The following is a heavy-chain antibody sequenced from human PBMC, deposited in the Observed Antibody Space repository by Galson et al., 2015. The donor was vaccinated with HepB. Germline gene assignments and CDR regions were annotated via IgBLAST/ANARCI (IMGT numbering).Heavy chain of an antibody. V-gene: IGHV3-21*01. Sequence: SLRLSCAASGFTFTTYSFSWVRQAPGKGLEWVSSISSSGRYIYYADSLQGRFTISRDNAKNSLYLQMNSLRAEGTAMYYCVRADFGVAIPYTTFDFWGQGALVTVSS. D-gene: IGHD3-3*01. CDR1: GFTFTTYS. J-gene: IGHJ4*02. CDR2: ISSSGRYI. CDR3: VRADFGVAIPYTTFDF.